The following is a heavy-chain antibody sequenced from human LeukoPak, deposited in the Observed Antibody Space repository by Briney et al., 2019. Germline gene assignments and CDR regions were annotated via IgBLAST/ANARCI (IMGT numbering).Heavy chain of an antibody. J-gene: IGHJ4*02. CDR1: GGSFSGYY. Sequence: PSQTLSLTCAVYGGSFSGYYWSWIRQPPGKGLEWIGEINHSGSTNYNPSLKSRVTISVDTSKNQFSLKLSSVTAADTAVYYCARVRGIAAAIDYWGQGTLVTVPS. V-gene: IGHV4-34*01. CDR2: INHSGST. CDR3: ARVRGIAAAIDY. D-gene: IGHD6-13*01.